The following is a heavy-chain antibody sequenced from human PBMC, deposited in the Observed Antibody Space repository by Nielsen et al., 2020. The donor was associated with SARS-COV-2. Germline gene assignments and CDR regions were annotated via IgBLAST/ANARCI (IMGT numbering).Heavy chain of an antibody. J-gene: IGHJ6*02. CDR3: VRDRGSGWSRGRNYNYFGMDV. CDR2: ISSPSNYV. D-gene: IGHD6-19*01. Sequence: GESLKISCEVSRFGLTTYTINWVRQAPGKGLEWVSCISSPSNYVHYADSVQGRFTISKDYLQINDLRAEDTAVYYCVRDRGSGWSRGRNYNYFGMDVWGQGTTVTVS. V-gene: IGHV3-21*01. CDR1: RFGLTTYT.